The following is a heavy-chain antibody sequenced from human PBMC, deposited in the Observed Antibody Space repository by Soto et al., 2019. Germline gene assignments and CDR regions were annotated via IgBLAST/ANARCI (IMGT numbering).Heavy chain of an antibody. CDR3: TSAPQRALTAEMARS. D-gene: IGHD2-21*02. J-gene: IGHJ5*02. CDR2: IKSKVDGGTT. CDR1: GFTVGSAW. V-gene: IGHV3-15*07. Sequence: EVQLVESGGGLVKPGGSLRLGCEVSGFTVGSAWMNWVRQAPGKGLVWVGRIKSKVDGGTTDYAEPVKGRFTISIDDSKNTLYLQMESLKTEDTAVYYCTSAPQRALTAEMARSWGQGTVVTVSS.